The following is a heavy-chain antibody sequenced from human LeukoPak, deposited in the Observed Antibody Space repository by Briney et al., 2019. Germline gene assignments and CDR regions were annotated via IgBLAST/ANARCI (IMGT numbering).Heavy chain of an antibody. D-gene: IGHD5-24*01. V-gene: IGHV1-69*13. CDR1: GGTFSSYA. Sequence: ASVKVSCKASGGTFSSYAISWVRQAPGQGLEWMGGIIPIFGTANYAQKFQGRVTITADESTSTAYMELSSLRSEDTAVYYCARDSRVGHRWDYFDYWGQGTLVTVSS. CDR3: ARDSRVGHRWDYFDY. J-gene: IGHJ4*02. CDR2: IIPIFGTA.